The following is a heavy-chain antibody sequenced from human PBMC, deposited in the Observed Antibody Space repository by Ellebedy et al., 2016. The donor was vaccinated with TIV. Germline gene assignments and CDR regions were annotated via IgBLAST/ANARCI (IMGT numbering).Heavy chain of an antibody. CDR3: ARDGYNFFGHNWFDP. V-gene: IGHV4-59*12. Sequence: SETLSLTCTVSGGSISSYYWSWIRQPPGKGLEWIGYIYYSGSTNYNPSLKSRVTISVDTSKNQFSLKLTSVTAADTAVYYCARDGYNFFGHNWFDPWGQGTLVTVSS. J-gene: IGHJ5*02. CDR2: IYYSGST. D-gene: IGHD5-24*01. CDR1: GGSISSYY.